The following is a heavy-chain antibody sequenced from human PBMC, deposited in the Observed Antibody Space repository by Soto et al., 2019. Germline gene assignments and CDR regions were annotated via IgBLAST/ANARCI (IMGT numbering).Heavy chain of an antibody. V-gene: IGHV3-23*04. D-gene: IGHD3-16*01. CDR1: GFTFSNYA. Sequence: DVQLVDSGGGVVQPGGSLRLSCAASGFTFSNYAMSWVRQAPGKGLEWVSRVSATAGTTYYTDSVKGRFTISRDNSRNTVYLQIISLGADDTDEYYCAKERLAGGFDYWGQGTMVTVSS. CDR3: AKERLAGGFDY. CDR2: VSATAGTT. J-gene: IGHJ4*02.